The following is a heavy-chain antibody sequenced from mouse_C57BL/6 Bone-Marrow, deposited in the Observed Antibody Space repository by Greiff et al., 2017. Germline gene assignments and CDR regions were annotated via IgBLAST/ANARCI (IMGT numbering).Heavy chain of an antibody. CDR1: GYTFTSYW. Sequence: QVQLQQPGAELVRPGSSVKLSCKASGYTFTSYWMHWVKQRPIHGLEWIGNIDPSDSDTHYNQKFKDKATLTADKSSSTAYMQLRSLTSEDSAVXYSARSPYYRGGTFDYWGQGTTLAVSS. D-gene: IGHD1-1*02. CDR3: ARSPYYRGGTFDY. CDR2: IDPSDSDT. V-gene: IGHV1-52*01. J-gene: IGHJ2*01.